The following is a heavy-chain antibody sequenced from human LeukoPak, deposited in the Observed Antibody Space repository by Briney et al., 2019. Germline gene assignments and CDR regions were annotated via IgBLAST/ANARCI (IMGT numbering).Heavy chain of an antibody. Sequence: SETLSLICTVSGGSISTYYWNWIRKTPGKGLEWIGFMQYTGNSKYNPSLKSRVTMLVDTSKNQFSLQLSSATAADTAVYYCARDAEHSYGRYFAYWGQGILVTVSS. CDR3: ARDAEHSYGRYFAY. V-gene: IGHV4-59*01. CDR2: MQYTGNS. CDR1: GGSISTYY. D-gene: IGHD5-18*01. J-gene: IGHJ4*02.